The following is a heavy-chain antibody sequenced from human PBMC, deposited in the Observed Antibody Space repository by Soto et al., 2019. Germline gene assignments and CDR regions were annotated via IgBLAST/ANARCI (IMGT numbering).Heavy chain of an antibody. D-gene: IGHD1-7*01. J-gene: IGHJ5*02. V-gene: IGHV1-3*01. Sequence: ASVKVSCKASGYTFTSYAMHWVRQAPGQRLEWMGWINAGNGNTKYSQKFQGRVTITRDTSASTAYMELSSLRSEDTAVYYCARDLAGTTVLNWFDPWGQGTLVTVSS. CDR3: ARDLAGTTVLNWFDP. CDR1: GYTFTSYA. CDR2: INAGNGNT.